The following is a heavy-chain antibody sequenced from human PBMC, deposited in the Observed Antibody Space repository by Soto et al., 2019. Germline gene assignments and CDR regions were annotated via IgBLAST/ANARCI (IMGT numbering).Heavy chain of an antibody. J-gene: IGHJ4*02. CDR1: GFTFSSYT. CDR3: AKGWGEY. V-gene: IGHV3-23*01. CDR2: ISSSGGST. D-gene: IGHD7-27*01. Sequence: EVQLLESGGGLVQPGGSLRLSCAASGFTFSSYTMSWVRQGPGKGLEWVSGISSSGGSTVYADSVKGRFTISRDNCKNTLYLQMNSLRAGDTAVYYCAKGWGEYWGQGTRVTVSS.